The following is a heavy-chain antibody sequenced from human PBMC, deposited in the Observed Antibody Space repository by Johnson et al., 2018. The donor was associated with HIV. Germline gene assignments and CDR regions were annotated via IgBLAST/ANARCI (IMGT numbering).Heavy chain of an antibody. CDR2: IRWDGAIT. Sequence: LLVESGGAVVQPGGSLRLSCAASGFTFDDYAMHWVRQVPGNGLEWVSLIRWDGAITRYVDSVKGRFPISRDNSRNSLYLQMKSLRAEDSALYYCARAEIYEGRVGDFAFDIWGRGTMVTVSS. D-gene: IGHD3-10*01. J-gene: IGHJ3*02. CDR1: GFTFDDYA. CDR3: ARAEIYEGRVGDFAFDI. V-gene: IGHV3-43D*03.